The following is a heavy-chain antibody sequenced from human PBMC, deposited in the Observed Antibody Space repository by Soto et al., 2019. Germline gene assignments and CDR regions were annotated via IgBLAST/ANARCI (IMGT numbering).Heavy chain of an antibody. Sequence: EVQLLESGGGLVQPGGSLRLSCAASGFTFSSYAMSWVRQAPGKGLEWVSAISGSGGSTYYADSVKGRFTISRDNSKNTLYRQMNSLRAEDTAVYYCAKVSEYQLLGYYFDYWGQGTLVTVSS. J-gene: IGHJ4*02. D-gene: IGHD2-2*01. V-gene: IGHV3-23*01. CDR1: GFTFSSYA. CDR3: AKVSEYQLLGYYFDY. CDR2: ISGSGGST.